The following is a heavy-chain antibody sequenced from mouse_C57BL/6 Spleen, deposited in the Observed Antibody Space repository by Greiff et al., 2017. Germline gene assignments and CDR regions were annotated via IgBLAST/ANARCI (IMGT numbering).Heavy chain of an antibody. CDR1: GYSITSGYY. V-gene: IGHV3-6*01. Sequence: EVKLQESGPGLVKPSQSLSLTCSVTGYSITSGYYWNWIRQFPGNKLEWMGYISYDGSNNYNPSLKNRISITRDTSKNQFFLKLNSVTTEDTATYYCARGDYGYGFDYWGQGTTLTVSS. CDR2: ISYDGSN. J-gene: IGHJ2*01. CDR3: ARGDYGYGFDY. D-gene: IGHD2-2*01.